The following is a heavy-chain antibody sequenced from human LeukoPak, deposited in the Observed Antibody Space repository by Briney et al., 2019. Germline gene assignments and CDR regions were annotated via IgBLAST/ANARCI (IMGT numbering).Heavy chain of an antibody. J-gene: IGHJ4*02. V-gene: IGHV5-51*01. D-gene: IGHD5-12*01. CDR2: IYPADSTA. CDR1: GYSFTTYW. Sequence: GESLKISCKASGYSFTTYWIGWVRQMPGKGLEWMGIIYPADSTAHYSPSFQGQVTISVDKSINTAYLQWSRLKASDTAMYYCARRPKSGYSGYESDYWGQGTLVTVSS. CDR3: ARRPKSGYSGYESDY.